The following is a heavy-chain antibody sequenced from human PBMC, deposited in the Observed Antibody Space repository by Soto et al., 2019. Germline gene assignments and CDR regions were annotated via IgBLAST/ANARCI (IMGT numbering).Heavy chain of an antibody. Sequence: QVQLVQSGAEVKKPGASVKVSCKASGYTFTSYGISWVRQAPGQGLEWMGWISAYNGNTNYAQKLQGRVTMTTDTSTSTAYMEQRRLRADDTAVYYCARDRVRGGANRRGFDYWGQGTLVTVSS. J-gene: IGHJ4*02. D-gene: IGHD1-26*01. CDR2: ISAYNGNT. V-gene: IGHV1-18*01. CDR1: GYTFTSYG. CDR3: ARDRVRGGANRRGFDY.